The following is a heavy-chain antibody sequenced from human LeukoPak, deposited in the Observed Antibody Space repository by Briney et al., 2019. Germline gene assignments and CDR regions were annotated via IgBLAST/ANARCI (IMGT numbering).Heavy chain of an antibody. J-gene: IGHJ3*02. Sequence: SSVKVSCKASGYTFTGYYMHWVRQAPGQGLEWMGWINPNSGGTNYAQKFQGRVTMTRDTSISTAYVELSRLRSDDTAVYYCASSSPSLGNDAFDIWGQGTMVTVSS. V-gene: IGHV1-2*02. CDR2: INPNSGGT. D-gene: IGHD6-13*01. CDR3: ASSSPSLGNDAFDI. CDR1: GYTFTGYY.